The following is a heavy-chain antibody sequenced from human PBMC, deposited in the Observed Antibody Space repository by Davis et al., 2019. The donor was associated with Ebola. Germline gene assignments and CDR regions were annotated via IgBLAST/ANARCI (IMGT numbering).Heavy chain of an antibody. CDR3: ARVYHDAFDI. D-gene: IGHD2-8*01. J-gene: IGHJ3*02. CDR2: INHSGST. V-gene: IGHV4-34*01. CDR1: GGSFSGYY. Sequence: PSETLSLTCAVYGGSFSGYYWSWIRQPPGKGLEWIGEINHSGSTNYNPSLKSRVTISVDTSKNQFSLKLSSVTAADTAVYYCARVYHDAFDIWGQGTMVTVSS.